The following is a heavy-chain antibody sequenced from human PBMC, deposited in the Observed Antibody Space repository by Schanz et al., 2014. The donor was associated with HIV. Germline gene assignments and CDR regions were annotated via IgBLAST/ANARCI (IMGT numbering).Heavy chain of an antibody. V-gene: IGHV3-33*01. CDR1: GFTFSSYG. CDR3: ARERWGGNIASHYYAMDV. J-gene: IGHJ6*02. CDR2: IWYDGSNK. Sequence: QVQLVESGGGVVQPGRSLRLSCAASGFTFSSYGMHWVRQAPSKGLEWVAVIWYDGSNKYYADSVKGRFTISRDNTNNSLYLQMSSLRADDTAVYFCARERWGGNIASHYYAMDVWGQGTTVTVSS. D-gene: IGHD2-15*01.